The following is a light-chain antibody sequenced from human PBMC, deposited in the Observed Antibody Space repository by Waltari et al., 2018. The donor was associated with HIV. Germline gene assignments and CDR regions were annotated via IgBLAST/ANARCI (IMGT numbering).Light chain of an antibody. CDR3: CSYAGSSTYV. V-gene: IGLV2-23*02. CDR2: EVN. J-gene: IGLJ1*01. Sequence: QSALTQPASVSGSPGQSITISCTGTSSDVGNYNLVSWYQHHPGKVPKLMIYEVNKRPSGVSNRFSGSKSGNTASLTISGLQAEDEADYYCCSYAGSSTYVFGTGTKVTVL. CDR1: SSDVGNYNL.